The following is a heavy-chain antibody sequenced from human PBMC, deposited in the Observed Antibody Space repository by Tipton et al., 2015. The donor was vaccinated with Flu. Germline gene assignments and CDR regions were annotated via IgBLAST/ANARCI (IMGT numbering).Heavy chain of an antibody. J-gene: IGHJ4*02. CDR2: MNPNSGNT. CDR1: GYTFTSYD. D-gene: IGHD3-10*01. CDR3: ALGPPHVYGSGSSYFEF. Sequence: QVQLVQSGAEVKKPGASVKVSCKASGYTFTSYDINWVRQATGQGLEWMGWMNPNSGNTGYAQKFQGRVTMTRNTSISTAYMELSSLRSEDSAVYYFALGPPHVYGSGSSYFEFWGQGSLVTVSS. V-gene: IGHV1-8*01.